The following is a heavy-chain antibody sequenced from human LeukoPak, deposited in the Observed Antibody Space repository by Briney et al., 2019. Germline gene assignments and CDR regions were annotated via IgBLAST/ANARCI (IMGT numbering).Heavy chain of an antibody. D-gene: IGHD1-1*01. CDR1: GYNFSTYW. J-gene: IGHJ4*02. CDR3: ATKGERRPFDY. Sequence: GESLKISCKGSGYNFSTYWIGWVRPMPGKGLEWMGIIYPGDSDTRYSPSFQGQVTISADKSISTAYLQWSSLKASDTAIYYCATKGERRPFDYWGQGTLVTVSS. V-gene: IGHV5-51*01. CDR2: IYPGDSDT.